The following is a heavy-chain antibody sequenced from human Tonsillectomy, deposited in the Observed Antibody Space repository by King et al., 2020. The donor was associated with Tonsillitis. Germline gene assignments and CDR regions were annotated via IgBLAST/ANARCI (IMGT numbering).Heavy chain of an antibody. CDR1: GFTFSSYG. CDR2: ISYDGSNK. CDR3: AKDRDGFDY. V-gene: IGHV3-30*18. Sequence: VQLVESGGGVVQPGRSLRLSCAASGFTFSSYGMHWVRQAPGKGLEWVAVISYDGSNKYYADSVKGRFTISRDDSKNTLSLQMNSLRTEDTAVYYCAKDRDGFDYWGQGPLVTVPS. D-gene: IGHD5-24*01. J-gene: IGHJ4*02.